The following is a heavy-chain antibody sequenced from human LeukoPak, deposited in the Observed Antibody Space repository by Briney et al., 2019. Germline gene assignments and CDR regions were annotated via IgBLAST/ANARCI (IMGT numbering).Heavy chain of an antibody. J-gene: IGHJ4*02. CDR2: IKQDGSDK. D-gene: IGHD2-15*01. V-gene: IGHV3-7*01. CDR3: ARGRGIVVVVAATGLISYYFDY. Sequence: GGSLRLSCAASGFTFSSYWMSWVRQAPGKGLEWVANIKQDGSDKYYVDSVKGRFTISRDNAKDSLYLQMNSLRAEDTAVYYCARGRGIVVVVAATGLISYYFDYWGQGTLVTVSS. CDR1: GFTFSSYW.